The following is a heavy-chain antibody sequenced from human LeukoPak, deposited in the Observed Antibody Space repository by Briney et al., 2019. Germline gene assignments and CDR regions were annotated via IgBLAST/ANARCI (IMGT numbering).Heavy chain of an antibody. J-gene: IGHJ6*02. D-gene: IGHD1-14*01. Sequence: SETLSLTCTVSGGSISSYYWSWIGHPPGKGLEWIGILYYSGSTNYNHSLKSRVTITVDTSKNQFSLNLSSVTAADTAVYYCARLDHLYYNYYGFDVWGQGTTVTVSS. CDR2: LYYSGST. CDR1: GGSISSYY. CDR3: ARLDHLYYNYYGFDV. V-gene: IGHV4-59*08.